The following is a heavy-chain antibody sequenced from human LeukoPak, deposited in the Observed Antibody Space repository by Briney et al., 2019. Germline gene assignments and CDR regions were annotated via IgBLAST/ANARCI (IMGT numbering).Heavy chain of an antibody. CDR1: GDSITSYY. J-gene: IGHJ4*02. V-gene: IGHV4-59*01. Sequence: SETLSLTCTVSGDSITSYYWTWIRQPPGKGLEWIGYVHHSGSTNYNPSLKSRRTISVDTSRNQFSLKLTSVSAADTAVYYCARHNSYLVSAAYDYWGQGALVTVSS. CDR2: VHHSGST. CDR3: ARHNSYLVSAAYDY. D-gene: IGHD2-15*01.